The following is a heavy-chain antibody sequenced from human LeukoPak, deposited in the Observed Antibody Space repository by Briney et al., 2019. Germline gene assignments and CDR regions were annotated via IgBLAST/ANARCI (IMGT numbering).Heavy chain of an antibody. J-gene: IGHJ4*02. CDR2: ISRGSSAI. D-gene: IGHD1/OR15-1a*01. Sequence: GGSLRLSCAASGFTFSSYAMSWVRQAPGKGLEWVSYISRGSSAIYYADSVKGRFTISRDNARNSLSLQMNSLRAKDTAVYYCARDRAGEHRDYWGQGTLVTVSS. V-gene: IGHV3-48*01. CDR3: ARDRAGEHRDY. CDR1: GFTFSSYA.